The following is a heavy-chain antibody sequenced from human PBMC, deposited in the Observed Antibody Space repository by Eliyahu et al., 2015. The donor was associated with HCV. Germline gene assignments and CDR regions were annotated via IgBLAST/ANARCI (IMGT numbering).Heavy chain of an antibody. CDR1: GGSISSSSYY. D-gene: IGHD5-18*01. CDR3: ARHAGRGYSYGYDY. J-gene: IGHJ4*02. Sequence: QLQLQESGPGLVKPSETLSLTCTVSGGSISSSSYYWGWIRQPPGKGLEWIGSIYYSGSTYYNPSLKSRVTISVDTSKNQFSLKLSSVTAADTAVYYCARHAGRGYSYGYDYWGQGTLVTVSS. CDR2: IYYSGST. V-gene: IGHV4-39*01.